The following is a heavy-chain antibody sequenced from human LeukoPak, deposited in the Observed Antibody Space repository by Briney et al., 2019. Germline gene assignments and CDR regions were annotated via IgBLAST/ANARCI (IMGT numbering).Heavy chain of an antibody. CDR2: INPNSGGT. CDR1: GYTFTVYY. CDR3: ARSGIAVAGFDY. D-gene: IGHD6-19*01. V-gene: IGHV1-2*02. Sequence: ASVKVSCKASGYTFTVYYMHWVRQAPGQGLEWMGWINPNSGGTNYAQKFQGRVTMTRDTSISTAYMELSRLRSDDTAVYYCARSGIAVAGFDYWGQGTLVTVSS. J-gene: IGHJ4*02.